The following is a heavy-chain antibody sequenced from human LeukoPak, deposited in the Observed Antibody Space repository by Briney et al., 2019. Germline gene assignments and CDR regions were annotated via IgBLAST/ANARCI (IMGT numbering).Heavy chain of an antibody. CDR3: TRGRFCSNSNCQSKHFDP. Sequence: GGSLRLSCAASGFTFSTYWMHWVRQAPGKGPVWVARINNDGRGTTYAESMKGRFTISRDNAKNTLFLQMSSLRAEDTAVYYCTRGRFCSNSNCQSKHFDPWGLGALGTVSS. CDR1: GFTFSTYW. CDR2: INNDGRGT. V-gene: IGHV3-74*03. J-gene: IGHJ5*02. D-gene: IGHD2-2*01.